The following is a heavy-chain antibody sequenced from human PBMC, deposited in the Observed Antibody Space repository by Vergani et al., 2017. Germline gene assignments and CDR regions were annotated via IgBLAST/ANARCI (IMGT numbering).Heavy chain of an antibody. CDR3: ASVTTTYYYFDY. CDR2: IYHSGSN. Sequence: QVQLQESGPGLVKPSETLSLTCAVSGYSISSGYYWGWIRQPPGKGLEWIGSIYHSGSNYYNPSLKSRVTISVDTSKNQFSLKLSSVTAADTAVYYWASVTTTYYYFDYWGQGTLVTVSS. CDR1: GYSISSGYY. D-gene: IGHD4-17*01. V-gene: IGHV4-38-2*01. J-gene: IGHJ4*02.